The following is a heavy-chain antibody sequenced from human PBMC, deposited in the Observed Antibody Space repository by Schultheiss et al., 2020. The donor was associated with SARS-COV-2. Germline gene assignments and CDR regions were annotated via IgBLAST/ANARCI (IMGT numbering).Heavy chain of an antibody. D-gene: IGHD5-12*01. Sequence: LETLSLTCTVSGGSISSYYWSWIRQPPGKGLEWIGYIYYSGSTNYNPSLKSRVTISVDTSKNQFSLKLSSVTAADTAVYYCAATRYYFDYWGQGTLVTVSS. CDR3: AATRYYFDY. V-gene: IGHV4-59*12. CDR2: IYYSGST. J-gene: IGHJ4*02. CDR1: GGSISSYY.